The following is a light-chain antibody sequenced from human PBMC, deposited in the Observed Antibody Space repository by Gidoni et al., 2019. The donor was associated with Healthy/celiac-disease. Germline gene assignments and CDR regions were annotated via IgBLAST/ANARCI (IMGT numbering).Light chain of an antibody. CDR1: QSVSSSY. V-gene: IGKV3-20*01. CDR2: GAS. Sequence: EIVLTQSPGTLSLSPGERATLSCRTSQSVSSSYLAWYQQKPGQAPRLLIYGASSRATGIPDRLSGSGSGTDFTLTISRLEPEDFAVYYCQQYGSSPITFGQXTRLEIK. CDR3: QQYGSSPIT. J-gene: IGKJ5*01.